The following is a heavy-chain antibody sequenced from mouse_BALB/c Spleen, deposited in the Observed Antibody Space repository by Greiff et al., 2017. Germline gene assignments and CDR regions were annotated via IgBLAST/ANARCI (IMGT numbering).Heavy chain of an antibody. J-gene: IGHJ3*01. V-gene: IGHV3-6*02. CDR1: GYSITSGYY. D-gene: IGHD2-4*01. CDR3: ARGIYYDYDVAD. CDR2: ISYDGSN. Sequence: EVQLQESGPGLVKPSQSLSLTCSVTGYSITSGYYWYWIRKFPGNKLEWVGYISYDGSNNYNPSLKNRISITRDTSKNQFFLQLNSVTTEDTATYYCARGIYYDYDVADWGQGTLVTVSA.